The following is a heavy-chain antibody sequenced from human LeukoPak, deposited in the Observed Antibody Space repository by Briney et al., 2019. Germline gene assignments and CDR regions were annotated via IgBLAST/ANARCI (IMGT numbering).Heavy chain of an antibody. V-gene: IGHV3-30*02. D-gene: IGHD3-10*01. CDR1: GFTFSSYG. CDR3: ARGAYYYNSGDAFDV. Sequence: GGSLRLSCTASGFTFSSYGMHWVRQAPGKGLEWVSFIRYDGSNKYYADSVKGRFTISRDNSKNTLYLQMNSLRVEDTAVYYCARGAYYYNSGDAFDVWGQGTMVTVSS. CDR2: IRYDGSNK. J-gene: IGHJ3*01.